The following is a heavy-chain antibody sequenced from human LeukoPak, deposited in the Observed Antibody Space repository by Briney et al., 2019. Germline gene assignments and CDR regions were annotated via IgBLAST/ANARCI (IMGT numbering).Heavy chain of an antibody. CDR2: IIPIFGTA. V-gene: IGHV1-69*01. CDR1: GGTFSSYA. CDR3: ARDNQTSYSYFMDV. Sequence: SVKVSCKASGGTFSSYAINWVRQAPGQGLEWMGGIIPIFGTANYAQKFQGRVTISADESTSTAYMELSSLRSDDTAVYYCARDNQTSYSYFMDVWGKGTTVTVSS. J-gene: IGHJ6*03.